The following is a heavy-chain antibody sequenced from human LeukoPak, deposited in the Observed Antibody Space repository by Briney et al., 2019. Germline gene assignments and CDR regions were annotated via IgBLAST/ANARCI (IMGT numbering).Heavy chain of an antibody. CDR2: IYYSGST. V-gene: IGHV4-59*01. CDR1: GGSISSYY. J-gene: IGHJ6*02. Sequence: PSETLSLTCTVSGGSISSYYWSWIRQPPGKGLEWIGYIYYSGSTNYNPSLKSRVTISVDTSKNQFSLKLSSVTAADTAVYYCARGRPAQLDPYYYGMDVWGQGTTVTVSS. D-gene: IGHD6-13*01. CDR3: ARGRPAQLDPYYYGMDV.